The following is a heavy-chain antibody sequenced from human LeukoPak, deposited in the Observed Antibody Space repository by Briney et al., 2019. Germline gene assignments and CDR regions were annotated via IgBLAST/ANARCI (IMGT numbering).Heavy chain of an antibody. Sequence: SETLSLTCTLSGGSVSSGDYYWTWIRQPPGKGLEWIGYIYYSGTTYYNPSLKSRLTISVDTSKNQFSQKLSSVTAADTSVYYCARRSLSDPRSFDLWGRGTLVTVSS. CDR2: IYYSGTT. CDR1: GGSVSSGDYY. D-gene: IGHD2-21*02. J-gene: IGHJ2*01. CDR3: ARRSLSDPRSFDL. V-gene: IGHV4-30-4*01.